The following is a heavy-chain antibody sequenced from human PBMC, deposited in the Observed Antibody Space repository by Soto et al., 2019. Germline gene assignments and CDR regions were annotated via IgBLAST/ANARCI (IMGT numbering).Heavy chain of an antibody. J-gene: IGHJ3*02. CDR1: GGSLSSGGYY. Sequence: SETLSLTCTVSGGSLSSGGYYWSWIRQHPGKGLEWIGYIYYSGSTYYNPSLKSRVTISVDTSKNQFSLKLSSVTAADTAVYYCARAVVVITGGHDDFDIWGQGTMVTVSS. CDR3: ARAVVVITGGHDDFDI. CDR2: IYYSGST. D-gene: IGHD3-22*01. V-gene: IGHV4-31*03.